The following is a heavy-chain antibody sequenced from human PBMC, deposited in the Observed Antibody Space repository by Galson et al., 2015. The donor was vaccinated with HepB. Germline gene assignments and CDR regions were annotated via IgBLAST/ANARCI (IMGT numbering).Heavy chain of an antibody. Sequence: TLSLTCAVSGGSISSGGYYWNWIRQHPEKGLEWIGSIYYRTKYDPSFQGRVTMSVETPKNQFSLNLTSVTAADTAIYYCAREDEYGRNYVWGQGIRVIVSA. V-gene: IGHV4-31*11. CDR2: IYYRT. CDR1: GGSISSGGYY. CDR3: AREDEYGRNYV. D-gene: IGHD3-16*01. J-gene: IGHJ4*02.